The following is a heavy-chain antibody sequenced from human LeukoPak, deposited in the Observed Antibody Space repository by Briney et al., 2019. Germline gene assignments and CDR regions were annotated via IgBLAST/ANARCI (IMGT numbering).Heavy chain of an antibody. Sequence: GSLRLSCAGSGFTVSSHYIGLVRQGPGEGVEWVSVIYSGGSKYYADSVKGRFTISRDNSKNTLYLQMNSLRAEDTAVYYCAREEYGNRQYGMDVWGQGTTVTVSS. CDR2: IYSGGSK. V-gene: IGHV3-66*01. D-gene: IGHD4-11*01. CDR1: GFTVSSHY. CDR3: AREEYGNRQYGMDV. J-gene: IGHJ6*02.